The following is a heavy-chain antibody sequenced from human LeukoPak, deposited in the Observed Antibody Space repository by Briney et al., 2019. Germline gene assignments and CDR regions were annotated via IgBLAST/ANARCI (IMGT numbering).Heavy chain of an antibody. CDR2: INPNNGDT. CDR3: ARDRGDYYDSSGYQGAFDI. V-gene: IGHV1-2*02. J-gene: IGHJ3*02. CDR1: GYTFTDYY. Sequence: ASVKVSCKASGYTFTDYYMHWVRQAPGQGLEWMGWINPNNGDTKYPQKFQGRVTMTRDTSISTAYMELSRLRSDDTAVYYCARDRGDYYDSSGYQGAFDIWGQGTMVTVSS. D-gene: IGHD3-22*01.